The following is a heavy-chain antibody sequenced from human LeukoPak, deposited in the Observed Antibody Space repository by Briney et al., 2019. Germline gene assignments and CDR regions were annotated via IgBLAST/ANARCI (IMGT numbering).Heavy chain of an antibody. CDR1: GFTFSSYA. Sequence: GGSLRLSCAAPGFTFSSYAMSWVRQAPGKGLEWVSVISGSGGSTYYADSVKGRFTISRDNSKNTLYLQMNSLRAEDTAVYYCAKAPRYCSSTTCYYFDYWGQGTLVTVSS. D-gene: IGHD2-2*01. V-gene: IGHV3-23*01. CDR3: AKAPRYCSSTTCYYFDY. CDR2: ISGSGGST. J-gene: IGHJ4*02.